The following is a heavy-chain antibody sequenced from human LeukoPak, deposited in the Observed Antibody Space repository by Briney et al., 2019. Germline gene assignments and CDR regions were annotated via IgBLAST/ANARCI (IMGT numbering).Heavy chain of an antibody. Sequence: VASVKVSCKASGGTFSSYAISWVRQAPGQGLEWMGGIIPILGTANYAQKFQGRVTITADESTSTAYMELSSLRSEDTAVYYCARAPFPNWNYYRYWGQGTLVTVSS. J-gene: IGHJ4*02. CDR2: IIPILGTA. CDR3: ARAPFPNWNYYRY. D-gene: IGHD1-20*01. V-gene: IGHV1-69*13. CDR1: GGTFSSYA.